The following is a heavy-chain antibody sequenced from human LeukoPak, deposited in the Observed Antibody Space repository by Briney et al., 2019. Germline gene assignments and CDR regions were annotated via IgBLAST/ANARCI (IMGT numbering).Heavy chain of an antibody. J-gene: IGHJ5*02. CDR2: IYYSGST. V-gene: IGHV4-39*01. Sequence: ASETLSLTCTVSGGSISSSSYYWGWIRQPPGKGLEWIGSIYYSGSTYYNPSLKSRVTISVDTSKNQFSLKLSSVTAADTAVYYCARIGYYKSYPWGQGTLVTVSS. CDR3: ARIGYYKSYP. D-gene: IGHD2/OR15-2a*01. CDR1: GGSISSSSYY.